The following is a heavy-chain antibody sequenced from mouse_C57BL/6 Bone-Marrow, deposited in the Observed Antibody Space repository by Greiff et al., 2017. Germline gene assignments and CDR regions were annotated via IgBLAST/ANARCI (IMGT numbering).Heavy chain of an antibody. CDR3: ARSSPPY. J-gene: IGHJ3*01. CDR2: IDPSDSYT. V-gene: IGHV1-59*01. Sequence: QVQLQQPGAELVRPGTSVKLSCKASGYTFTSYWMHWVKQRPGQGLEWIGVIDPSDSYTNYNQKFKGKATLTVDTSSSPAYMQLSSLTSEDSAVYYCARSSPPYWGQGTLVTVSA. CDR1: GYTFTSYW.